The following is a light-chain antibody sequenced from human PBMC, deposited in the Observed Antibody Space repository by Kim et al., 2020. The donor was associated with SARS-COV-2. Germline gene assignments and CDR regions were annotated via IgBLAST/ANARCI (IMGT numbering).Light chain of an antibody. Sequence: NFMLTQPHSVSESPGKTVTISCTRSSGSIASNYVQWYQQRPGRAPTTVIYEDNQRPSAVPDRFSGSIDSSSNSASLTISGLKTEDEADYYCKSYESSDVWVFGRGTQLTVL. V-gene: IGLV6-57*04. CDR2: EDN. J-gene: IGLJ3*02. CDR3: KSYESSDVWV. CDR1: SGSIASNY.